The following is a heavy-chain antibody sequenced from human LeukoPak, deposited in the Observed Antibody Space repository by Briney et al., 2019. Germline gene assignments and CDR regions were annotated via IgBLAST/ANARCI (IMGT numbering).Heavy chain of an antibody. Sequence: ASVKVSCKASGYIFTNFYIHWVRQAPGQGLEWMGIINPSGGSTSYAQKFQGRVTMTRDMSTSTVYMELSSLRSEDTAVYYCARGSDYYYYYMDVWGKGTTVTVSS. V-gene: IGHV1-46*01. CDR3: ARGSDYYYYYMDV. CDR1: GYIFTNFY. CDR2: INPSGGST. J-gene: IGHJ6*03.